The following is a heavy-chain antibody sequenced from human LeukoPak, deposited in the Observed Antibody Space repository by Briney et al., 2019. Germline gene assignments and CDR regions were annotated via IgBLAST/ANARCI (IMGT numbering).Heavy chain of an antibody. J-gene: IGHJ6*03. Sequence: ASVKVSCKASGYTFTSYGISWVRQAPGQGLEWMGWISAYNGNTNYAQKFQGRVTMTRDTSISTAYMELSRLRSDDTAVYYCAREAVDTAMASMDVWGKGTTVTVSS. CDR1: GYTFTSYG. CDR2: ISAYNGNT. V-gene: IGHV1-18*01. D-gene: IGHD5-18*01. CDR3: AREAVDTAMASMDV.